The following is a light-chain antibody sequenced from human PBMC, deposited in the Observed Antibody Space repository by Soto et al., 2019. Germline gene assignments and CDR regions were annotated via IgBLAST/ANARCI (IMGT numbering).Light chain of an antibody. Sequence: ETVMTQSRATLSVSAGERATLSGSASQSVSSNLAWYQQKPGQAPRLLIYGASTRATGIPARFSGSGSGTDFTLTISSLEPEDFAVYYCQPRSNWPLTVGGVTKVEIK. CDR3: QPRSNWPLT. V-gene: IGKV3-15*01. CDR1: QSVSSN. CDR2: GAS. J-gene: IGKJ4*01.